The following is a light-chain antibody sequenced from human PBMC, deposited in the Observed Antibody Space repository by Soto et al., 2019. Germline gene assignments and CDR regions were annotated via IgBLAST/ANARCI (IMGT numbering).Light chain of an antibody. CDR1: QSVSSY. V-gene: IGKV3-11*01. CDR3: QQRSNWPPRYT. J-gene: IGKJ2*01. Sequence: EIVLTQSPATLSLSPGERANLSCRASQSVSSYLAWYQQKPGQAPRLLIYDASNRATGIPARFSGSGSGTDFTLTISSLEPEDFAVYYCQQRSNWPPRYTFGQGTNLEIK. CDR2: DAS.